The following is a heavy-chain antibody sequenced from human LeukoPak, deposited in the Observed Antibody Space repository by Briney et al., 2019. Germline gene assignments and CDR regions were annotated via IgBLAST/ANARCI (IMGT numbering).Heavy chain of an antibody. Sequence: RASVKASCKTSGYTFTGYYMHWVRQAPGQGLEWMGWINPNFGGTNYTQKFQGRVTMTRDTSISTAYMELSRLRSDDTAVYYCATFVGKQYLLDYWGQGTLVTVSS. CDR1: GYTFTGYY. D-gene: IGHD4-11*01. CDR2: INPNFGGT. CDR3: ATFVGKQYLLDY. V-gene: IGHV1-2*02. J-gene: IGHJ4*02.